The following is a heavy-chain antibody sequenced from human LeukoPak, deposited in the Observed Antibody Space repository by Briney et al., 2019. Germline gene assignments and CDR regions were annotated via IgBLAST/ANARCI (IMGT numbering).Heavy chain of an antibody. CDR2: ISYDGSNK. CDR1: GFTFSSYA. CDR3: ARHTDSSSWYQSWFDP. Sequence: GGSLRLSCAASGFTFSSYAMHWVRQAPGKGLEWVAVISYDGSNKYYADSVKGRFTISRDNSKNTLYLQMNSLRAEDTAVYYCARHTDSSSWYQSWFDPWGQVTLVTVSS. J-gene: IGHJ5*02. D-gene: IGHD6-13*01. V-gene: IGHV3-30-3*01.